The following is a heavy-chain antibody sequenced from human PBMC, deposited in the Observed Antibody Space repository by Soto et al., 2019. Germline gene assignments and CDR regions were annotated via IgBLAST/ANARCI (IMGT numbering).Heavy chain of an antibody. CDR2: FDPENDET. J-gene: IGHJ5*02. CDR3: VIAAYCSGATCYSDYNWFDP. V-gene: IGHV1-24*01. D-gene: IGHD2-15*01. Sequence: ASVKVSCKVSGYTLSEVSIHWVRQTPGKGLEWTGGFDPENDETSYAQKFQGRVTLTEDTSTDTAYLELSSLRSEDTAIYYCVIAAYCSGATCYSDYNWFDPWGQGTLVTVSS. CDR1: GYTLSEVS.